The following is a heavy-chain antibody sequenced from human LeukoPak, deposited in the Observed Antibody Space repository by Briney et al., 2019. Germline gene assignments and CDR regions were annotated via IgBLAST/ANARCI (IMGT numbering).Heavy chain of an antibody. J-gene: IGHJ5*02. CDR2: IYHSGST. CDR1: GGSISSGGHS. CDR3: AGAPHYYYDSSGYLRWFDP. V-gene: IGHV4-30-2*01. Sequence: PSQTLSPTCAVSGGSISSGGHSWSWIRQPPGKGLEWIGYIYHSGSTYYNPSLKSRVTISVDRSKNQFSLKLSSVTAADTAVYYCAGAPHYYYDSSGYLRWFDPWGQGTLVTVSS. D-gene: IGHD3-22*01.